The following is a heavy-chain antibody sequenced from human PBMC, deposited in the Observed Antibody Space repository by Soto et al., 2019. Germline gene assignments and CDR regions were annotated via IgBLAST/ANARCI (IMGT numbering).Heavy chain of an antibody. D-gene: IGHD6-13*01. CDR2: ITGSGGGT. CDR1: GFTFSNYA. V-gene: IGHV3-23*01. Sequence: EVQLLESGGGLVQPGGSLRLSCAASGFTFSNYAMTWLRQAPGKGLEWVSVITGSGGGTYFADSVKGRFTISRDNSKNTVYLQMTSLRAEVTDVYYCAKRPLTAAGFDYWGKGTLVTVSS. CDR3: AKRPLTAAGFDY. J-gene: IGHJ4*02.